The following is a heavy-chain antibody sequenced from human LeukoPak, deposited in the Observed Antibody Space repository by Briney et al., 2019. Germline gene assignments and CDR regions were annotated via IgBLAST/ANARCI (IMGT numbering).Heavy chain of an antibody. D-gene: IGHD6-13*01. CDR2: IYYSGST. Sequence: PSETLSLTCTVSGGSISSSSYYWGWIRQPPGKGLEWIGSIYYSGSTYYNPSLKSRVTISVDTSKNQFSLKLSSVTAADTAVYYCAASSSWYGGVFDYWGQGTLVTVSS. J-gene: IGHJ4*02. V-gene: IGHV4-39*01. CDR1: GGSISSSSYY. CDR3: AASSSWYGGVFDY.